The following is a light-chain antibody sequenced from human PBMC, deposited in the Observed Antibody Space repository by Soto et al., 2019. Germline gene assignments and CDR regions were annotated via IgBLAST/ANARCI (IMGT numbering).Light chain of an antibody. Sequence: EIVMTQSPATLSVSPGERATLSCRASQSVSSNLAWYQQKPDQAPRLLIYGASTRATGIPARFSGSGSGTEFTLTISSLQSEDFAVYYCQQYNNWPPGLTFGQGTRLEIK. CDR2: GAS. CDR1: QSVSSN. J-gene: IGKJ5*01. V-gene: IGKV3-15*01. CDR3: QQYNNWPPGLT.